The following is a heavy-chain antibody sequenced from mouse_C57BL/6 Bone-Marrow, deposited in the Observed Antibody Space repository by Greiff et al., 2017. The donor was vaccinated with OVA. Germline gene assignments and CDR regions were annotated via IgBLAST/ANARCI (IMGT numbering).Heavy chain of an antibody. V-gene: IGHV1-72*01. CDR1: GYTFTSYW. J-gene: IGHJ4*01. Sequence: QVQLQQPGAELVKPGASVKLSCKASGYTFTSYWMHWVKQRPGRGLEWIGRIDPNSGGTKYNEKFKSKGTLTVDKPSSTAYMQLSSLTSEDSGVYYCASGDYYGSSYVDYAMDDWGQGTSVTVSS. CDR3: ASGDYYGSSYVDYAMDD. CDR2: IDPNSGGT. D-gene: IGHD1-1*01.